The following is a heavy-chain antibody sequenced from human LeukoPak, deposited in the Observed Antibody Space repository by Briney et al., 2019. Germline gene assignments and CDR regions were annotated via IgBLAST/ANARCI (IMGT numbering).Heavy chain of an antibody. CDR1: GFTLSSYS. Sequence: GGSLRLSCAASGFTLSSYSMNWVRQAPGKGLEWVSSISSSSSYIYYADSVKGRFTISRDNAKNSLYLQMNSLRAEDTAVYYCARDSGSYYYYYGMDVWGQGTTVTVSS. V-gene: IGHV3-21*01. CDR2: ISSSSSYI. CDR3: ARDSGSYYYYYGMDV. J-gene: IGHJ6*02. D-gene: IGHD1-26*01.